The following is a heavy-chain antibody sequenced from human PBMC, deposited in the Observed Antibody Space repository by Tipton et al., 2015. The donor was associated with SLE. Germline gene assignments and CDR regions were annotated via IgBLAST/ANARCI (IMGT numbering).Heavy chain of an antibody. D-gene: IGHD3-10*01. Sequence: SLRLSCAVSGFTFSNAYMSWVRQAPGKGLEWVGRIKSKYDGGTTDYAAPAKGKFTISRDDSRNTLYLQMNSLKTEDTAVYYCTASWVLLWSGELNVARWGQGTLVTVSS. CDR1: GFTFSNAY. CDR2: IKSKYDGGTT. CDR3: TASWVLLWSGELNVAR. V-gene: IGHV3-15*01. J-gene: IGHJ4*02.